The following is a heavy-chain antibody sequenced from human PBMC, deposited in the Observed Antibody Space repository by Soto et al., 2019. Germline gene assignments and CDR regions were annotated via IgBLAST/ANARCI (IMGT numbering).Heavy chain of an antibody. V-gene: IGHV4-61*08. J-gene: IGHJ4*02. CDR2: IYYSGST. Sequence: GDYGGSWIRQPPGKGLEWIGYIYYSGSTNYNPSLKSRVTISVDTSKNQFSLKLSSVTAADTAVYYCARDAWAGMVIDYWGQGTLVTVSS. D-gene: IGHD6-19*01. CDR1: GDYG. CDR3: ARDAWAGMVIDY.